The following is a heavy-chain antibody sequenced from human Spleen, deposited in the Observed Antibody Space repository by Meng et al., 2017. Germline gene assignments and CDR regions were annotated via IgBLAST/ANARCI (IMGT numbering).Heavy chain of an antibody. V-gene: IGHV1-2*02. J-gene: IGHJ6*02. CDR1: GYTFTGYY. CDR3: ARVEFGSSWYPRDYYYGMDV. D-gene: IGHD6-13*01. Sequence: ASVKVSCKASGYTFTGYYMHWVRQAPGQGLEWRGWINPNSGGTNYAQKFQGRVTMTRDTSISTAYMELSRLRSDDTAVYYCARVEFGSSWYPRDYYYGMDVWGQGTTVTVSS. CDR2: INPNSGGT.